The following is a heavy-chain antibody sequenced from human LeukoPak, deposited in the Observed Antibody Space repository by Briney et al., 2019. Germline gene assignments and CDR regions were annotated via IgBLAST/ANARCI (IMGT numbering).Heavy chain of an antibody. V-gene: IGHV1-18*01. CDR3: ARVLLSIVGLYYYYMDV. Sequence: GASVKVSCKASGYTFTSYGISWVRQAPGQGLEWMGWISAYNGNTNYAQKLQGRVTMTTDTSTSTAYMELRSLRSDDTAVYYCARVLLSIVGLYYYYMDVWGKGTPVTVSS. CDR2: ISAYNGNT. D-gene: IGHD2-21*01. CDR1: GYTFTSYG. J-gene: IGHJ6*03.